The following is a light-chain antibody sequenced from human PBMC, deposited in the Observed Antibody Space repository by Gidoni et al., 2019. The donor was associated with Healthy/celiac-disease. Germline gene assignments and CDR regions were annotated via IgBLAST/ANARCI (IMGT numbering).Light chain of an antibody. Sequence: EIVLTQSPATLSLSPGERATLSCRASQGVSSYLAWYQQKPGQAPRLLIYDASNRATGIPARFSGSGSGTDFTLTISSLEPEDFAVYYCQQRSNWPPYTFGQXTKLEIK. CDR1: QGVSSY. CDR2: DAS. CDR3: QQRSNWPPYT. J-gene: IGKJ2*01. V-gene: IGKV3-11*01.